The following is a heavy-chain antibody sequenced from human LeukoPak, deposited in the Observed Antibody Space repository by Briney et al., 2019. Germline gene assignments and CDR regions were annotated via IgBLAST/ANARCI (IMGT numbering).Heavy chain of an antibody. CDR2: IIPIFGTA. J-gene: IGHJ5*02. V-gene: IGHV1-69*06. CDR3: ARALGSADGRAKCDP. CDR1: GGTFSSYA. D-gene: IGHD1-14*01. Sequence: GASVKASCKASGGTFSSYAISWVRQAPGQGLEWMGGIIPIFGTANYAQKFKGRVTITPAKSTSTAYMELSGLRDEGTAVYYWARALGSADGRAKCDPWGERTRVPVSS.